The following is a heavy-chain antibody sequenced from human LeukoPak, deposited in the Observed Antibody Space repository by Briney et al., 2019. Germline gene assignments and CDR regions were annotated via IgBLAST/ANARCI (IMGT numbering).Heavy chain of an antibody. J-gene: IGHJ6*03. Sequence: APVKVSCKASGGTFSSYAISWVRQAPGQGLEWMGGIIPIFGTANYAQKFQGRVTITTDESTSTAYMELSSLRSEDTAVYYCARGGPDIVVVPAAFDYYYYYYMDVWGKGTTVTVSS. CDR2: IIPIFGTA. CDR1: GGTFSSYA. CDR3: ARGGPDIVVVPAAFDYYYYYYMDV. V-gene: IGHV1-69*05. D-gene: IGHD2-2*01.